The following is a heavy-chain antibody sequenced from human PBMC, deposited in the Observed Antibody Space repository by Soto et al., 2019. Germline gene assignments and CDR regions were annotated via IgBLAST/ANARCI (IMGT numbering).Heavy chain of an antibody. J-gene: IGHJ4*02. Sequence: PSETLSLTCTVSGGSISSSSYYWGWIRQPPGKGLEWIGSIYYSGSTYYNPSLKSRVTISVDTSKNQFSLKLSSVTAADTAVYYCARSPNSKYDYIWGSYRPYYFDYWGQGTLVTVSS. D-gene: IGHD3-16*02. CDR2: IYYSGST. CDR1: GGSISSSSYY. V-gene: IGHV4-39*01. CDR3: ARSPNSKYDYIWGSYRPYYFDY.